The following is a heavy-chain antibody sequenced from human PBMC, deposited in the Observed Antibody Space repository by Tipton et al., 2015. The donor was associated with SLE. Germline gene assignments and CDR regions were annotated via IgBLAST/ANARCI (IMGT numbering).Heavy chain of an antibody. J-gene: IGHJ4*02. D-gene: IGHD3-3*01. V-gene: IGHV4-39*07. CDR3: ARGGYNFWSGPGNY. Sequence: LRLSCTVSGGSMSSSNYYWGWIRQPPGKGLEWIGSIYYSGSTYYNPSLKSRVTISVDPSKNQFSPKLSSVTAADTAVYYCARGGYNFWSGPGNYWGQGTLVTVSS. CDR1: GGSMSSSNYY. CDR2: IYYSGST.